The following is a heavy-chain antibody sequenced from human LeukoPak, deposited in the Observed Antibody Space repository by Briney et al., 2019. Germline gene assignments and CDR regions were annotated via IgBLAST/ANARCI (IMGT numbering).Heavy chain of an antibody. CDR1: GDSISSSSFY. J-gene: IGHJ4*02. CDR2: IYYSGST. D-gene: IGHD6-13*01. Sequence: SETLSLTCTVSGDSISSSSFYWGWIRQPPGKGLEWIGSIYYSGSTYYDPSLKSRVTISVDTSKNQFSLKLSSVTAADTAVYYCARLRGYTSSARGYVEYWGQGALVTVSS. CDR3: ARLRGYTSSARGYVEY. V-gene: IGHV4-39*01.